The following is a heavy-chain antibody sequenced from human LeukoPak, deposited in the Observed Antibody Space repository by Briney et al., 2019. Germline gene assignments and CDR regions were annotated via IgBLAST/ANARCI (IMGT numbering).Heavy chain of an antibody. V-gene: IGHV3-43D*03. Sequence: PGGSLRLSCAASGFTFDDYAMHWVRQAPGKGLEWVSLISWDGGSTYYADSVKGRFTISRDNSKNSLYLQMNSLRAEDTVLYYCAKEGYCSSTSCYGLDYWGQGTLVTVSS. CDR2: ISWDGGST. J-gene: IGHJ4*02. D-gene: IGHD2-2*01. CDR1: GFTFDDYA. CDR3: AKEGYCSSTSCYGLDY.